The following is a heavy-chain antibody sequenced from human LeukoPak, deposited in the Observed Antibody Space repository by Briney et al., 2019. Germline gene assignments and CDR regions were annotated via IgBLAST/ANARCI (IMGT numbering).Heavy chain of an antibody. Sequence: GASVKVSCKASGYTFISYGISWVRQAPGQGLEWMGWISAYNGNTNYTQKLQGKVTMTTDTSTSTAYMELRSLRSDDTAVYYCARGNYYYDSSGSTDYWGQGTLVTVSS. CDR3: ARGNYYYDSSGSTDY. J-gene: IGHJ4*02. D-gene: IGHD3-22*01. CDR1: GYTFISYG. V-gene: IGHV1-18*01. CDR2: ISAYNGNT.